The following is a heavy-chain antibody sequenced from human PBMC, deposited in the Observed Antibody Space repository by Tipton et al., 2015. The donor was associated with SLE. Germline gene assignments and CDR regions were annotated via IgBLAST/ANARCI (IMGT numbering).Heavy chain of an antibody. CDR3: ARDKRGSGRLVDY. V-gene: IGHV4-59*11. J-gene: IGHJ4*02. D-gene: IGHD3-10*01. Sequence: LRLSCTVSGGSLSNHYWGWFRQPPGRGLEWIGYFYYSGSTNYNPSLKSRVTISGDTSKNQFSLKLSSVTTEDTAVYYCARDKRGSGRLVDYWGQGMLVTVSS. CDR1: GGSLSNHY. CDR2: FYYSGST.